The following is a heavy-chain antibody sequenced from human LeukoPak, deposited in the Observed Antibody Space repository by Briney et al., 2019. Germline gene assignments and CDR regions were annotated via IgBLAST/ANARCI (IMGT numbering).Heavy chain of an antibody. J-gene: IGHJ6*03. CDR1: GGTFSSYA. CDR3: ARGKSSEYCSGGSCYSLYYYYYMDV. D-gene: IGHD2-15*01. V-gene: IGHV1-69*05. CDR2: IIPIFGIA. Sequence: SVKLSCKASGGTFSSYAISWVRQAPGHGLEWMGRIIPIFGIANYPQTLQGRVTITTDEYTSPAYRELCSLRSEDTAVYYCARGKSSEYCSGGSCYSLYYYYYMDVWGKGTTVTVSS.